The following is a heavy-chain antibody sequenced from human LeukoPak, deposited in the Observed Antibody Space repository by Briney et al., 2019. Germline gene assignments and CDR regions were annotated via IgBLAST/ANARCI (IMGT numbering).Heavy chain of an antibody. D-gene: IGHD5-18*01. CDR3: ARGRRQLWQPGPMNWFDP. CDR1: GGSFSGYY. CDR2: INHSGST. J-gene: IGHJ5*02. Sequence: SETLSLTCAVYGGSFSGYYWSWIRQPPGKGLEWIGEINHSGSTNYNPSLKSRVTISVDTSKNQFSLKLSSVTAADTAVYYCARGRRQLWQPGPMNWFDPWGQGTLVTVSS. V-gene: IGHV4-34*01.